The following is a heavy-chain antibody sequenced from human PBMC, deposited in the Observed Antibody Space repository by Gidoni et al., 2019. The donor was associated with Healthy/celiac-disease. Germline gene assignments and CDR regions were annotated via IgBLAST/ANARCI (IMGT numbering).Heavy chain of an antibody. CDR3: ARLNSSWNGGGGFDY. J-gene: IGHJ4*02. Sequence: EVQLVQSGAEVKKPGESLKISCKGSGYSFTSYWLGWVRQMPGKGLEWMGIIYPGDADTRYSPSCQGQVTISADKSISTAYLQWSSLKASDTAMYYCARLNSSWNGGGGFDYWGQGTLVTVSS. CDR2: IYPGDADT. V-gene: IGHV5-51*01. D-gene: IGHD1-1*01. CDR1: GYSFTSYW.